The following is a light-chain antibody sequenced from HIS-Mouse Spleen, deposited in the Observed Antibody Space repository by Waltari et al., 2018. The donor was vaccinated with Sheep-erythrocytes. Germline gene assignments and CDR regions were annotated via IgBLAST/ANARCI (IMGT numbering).Light chain of an antibody. CDR2: LGS. CDR1: QSLLHSNGYNY. Sequence: IVMTQSPLSLPVTPGDPPSISCRPSQSLLHSNGYNYLDWYLQKPGQSPQLLIYLGSNRASGVPDRFSGSGSGTDFTLKISRVEAEDVGVYYCMQALQTPYTFGQGTKLEIK. J-gene: IGKJ2*01. V-gene: IGKV2-28*01. CDR3: MQALQTPYT.